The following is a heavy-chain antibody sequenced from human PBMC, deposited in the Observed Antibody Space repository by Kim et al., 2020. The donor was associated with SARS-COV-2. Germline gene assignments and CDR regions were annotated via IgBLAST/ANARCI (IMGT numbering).Heavy chain of an antibody. V-gene: IGHV4-34*01. D-gene: IGHD3-10*01. J-gene: IGHJ6*01. CDR2: INHSGST. Sequence: SETLSLTCAVYGGSFSGYYWSWIRQPPGKGLEWIGEINHSGSTNYNPSLKSRVTISVDTSKNQFSLKLSSVTAADTAVYYCARGALWFGGLTLVQRYYY. CDR1: GGSFSGYY. CDR3: ARGALWFGGLTLVQRYYY.